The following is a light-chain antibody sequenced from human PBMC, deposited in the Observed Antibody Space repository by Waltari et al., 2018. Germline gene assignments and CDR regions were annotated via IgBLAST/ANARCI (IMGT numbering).Light chain of an antibody. CDR1: QSVSHW. J-gene: IGKJ2*01. V-gene: IGKV1-5*03. Sequence: EIQLTQSPSTLSASVGDRVTITCRASQSVSHWLSWYQEQPGKAPKLLIYKASGLENRVPSRVSGSGSETEFSLTISGLQPDXXXTYYCQHYSSYPYTFGQGTRLEIK. CDR2: KAS. CDR3: QHYSSYPYT.